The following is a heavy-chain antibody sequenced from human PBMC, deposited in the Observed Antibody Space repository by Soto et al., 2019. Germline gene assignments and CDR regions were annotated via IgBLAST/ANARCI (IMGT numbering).Heavy chain of an antibody. V-gene: IGHV1-8*01. CDR2: MNPNSGNT. CDR3: ARRRSWYPFYGIDV. D-gene: IGHD6-13*01. Sequence: GASVKVSCKASGYTFTSYDINWVRQATGQGLEWMGWMNPNSGNTGYAQKFQGRVTMTRNTSISTAYMELSSLRSEDTAVYYCARRRSWYPFYGIDVWGQGTTVTVSS. CDR1: GYTFTSYD. J-gene: IGHJ6*02.